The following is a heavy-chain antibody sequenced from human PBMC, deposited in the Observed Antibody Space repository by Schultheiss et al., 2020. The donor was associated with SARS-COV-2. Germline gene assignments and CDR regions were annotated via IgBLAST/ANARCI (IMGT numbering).Heavy chain of an antibody. CDR3: ARDPDSSGWDLSRPYYFDY. CDR2: IYYSGST. J-gene: IGHJ4*02. D-gene: IGHD6-19*01. Sequence: SETLSLTCTVSGGSISSGDYYWSWIRQPPGKGLEWIGYIYYSGSTYYNPSLKSRVTISVDTSKNQFSLKLSSVTAADTAVYYCARDPDSSGWDLSRPYYFDYWGQGTLVTVSS. CDR1: GGSISSGDYY. V-gene: IGHV4-30-4*08.